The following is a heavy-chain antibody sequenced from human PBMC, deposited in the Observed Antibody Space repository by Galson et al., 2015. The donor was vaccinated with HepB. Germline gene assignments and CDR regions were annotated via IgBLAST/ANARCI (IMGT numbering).Heavy chain of an antibody. CDR1: GFIFSTYT. Sequence: SLRLSCAASGFIFSTYTINWVRQAPGKGLEWVSSISSSGTYIYYADSVKGRFTISRENAKNSLYLQMNSLRAEDTAIYYCARVRSSAWYFDYWGQGALVTVSS. V-gene: IGHV3-21*01. CDR3: ARVRSSAWYFDY. J-gene: IGHJ4*02. CDR2: ISSSGTYI. D-gene: IGHD6-19*01.